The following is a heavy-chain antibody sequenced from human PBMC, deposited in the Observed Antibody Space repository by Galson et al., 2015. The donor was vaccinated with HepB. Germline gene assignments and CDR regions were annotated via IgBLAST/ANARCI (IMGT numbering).Heavy chain of an antibody. CDR2: ISYDGSNK. J-gene: IGHJ4*02. CDR1: GFTFSSYG. V-gene: IGHV3-30*18. CDR3: AKDLGLRLYYYGSGSPSLDY. D-gene: IGHD3-10*01. Sequence: SLRLSCAASGFTFSSYGMHWVRQAPGKGLEWVAVISYDGSNKYYADSVKGRFTISRDNSKNTLYLQMNSLRAEDTAVYYCAKDLGLRLYYYGSGSPSLDYWGQGTLVTVSS.